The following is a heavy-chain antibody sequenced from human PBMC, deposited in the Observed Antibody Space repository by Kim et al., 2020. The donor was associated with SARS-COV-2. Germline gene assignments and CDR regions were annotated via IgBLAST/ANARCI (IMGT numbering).Heavy chain of an antibody. CDR2: ISYDGSNK. V-gene: IGHV3-30*04. J-gene: IGHJ4*02. Sequence: GGSLRLSCAASGFTFSSYAMHWVRQAPGKGLEWVAVISYDGSNKYYADSVKGRFTISRDNSKNTLYLQMNSLRAEDTAVYYCARDRRWFGENPLDYWGQGTLVTVSS. D-gene: IGHD3-10*01. CDR1: GFTFSSYA. CDR3: ARDRRWFGENPLDY.